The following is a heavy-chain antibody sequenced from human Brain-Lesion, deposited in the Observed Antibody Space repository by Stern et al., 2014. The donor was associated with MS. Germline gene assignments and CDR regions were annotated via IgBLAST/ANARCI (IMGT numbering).Heavy chain of an antibody. CDR2: INTYTGDT. CDR3: ARDFKSQSPCVVSIPSSYYALEV. V-gene: IGHV1-2*02. D-gene: IGHD2-21*01. J-gene: IGHJ6*02. CDR1: GYTFTGYC. Sequence: VQLVESGAEVKKPGASVKVSCKSSGYTFTGYCIHWVRQAPGQGLEWMGWINTYTGDTSYAQKFQGRVTMTRDTSISTAYMELGSLRSDDTAVYYCARDFKSQSPCVVSIPSSYYALEVWGQGTTVTVSS.